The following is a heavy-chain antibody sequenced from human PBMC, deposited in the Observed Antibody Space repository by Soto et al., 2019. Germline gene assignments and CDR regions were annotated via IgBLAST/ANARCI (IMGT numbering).Heavy chain of an antibody. CDR2: INHSGST. V-gene: IGHV4-34*01. J-gene: IGHJ4*02. Sequence: SETLSLTCAVYGGSFSGYYWSWIRQPPGKGLEWIGEINHSGSTNYNPSLKSRVTISVDTSKNQFSLKLSSVTAADAAVYYCARGGGVVGAVDYWGQGTLVTVSS. D-gene: IGHD1-26*01. CDR1: GGSFSGYY. CDR3: ARGGGVVGAVDY.